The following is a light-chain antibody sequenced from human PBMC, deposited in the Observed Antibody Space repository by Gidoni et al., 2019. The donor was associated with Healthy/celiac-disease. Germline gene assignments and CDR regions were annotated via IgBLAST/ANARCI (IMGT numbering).Light chain of an antibody. J-gene: IGKJ2*01. Sequence: DIQTTQSPCSLSASVGDRVTITCRASQSISSYLNWSQQNPGKAPKLLIYAASSLQSGVPSRFSGSGSGTDFTLTISSLQPEDFATYYCQQSYSTPPQFCQGTKLEIK. CDR1: QSISSY. CDR2: AAS. CDR3: QQSYSTPPQ. V-gene: IGKV1-39*01.